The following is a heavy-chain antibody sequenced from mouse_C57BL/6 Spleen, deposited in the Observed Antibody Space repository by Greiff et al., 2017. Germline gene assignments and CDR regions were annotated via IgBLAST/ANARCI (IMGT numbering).Heavy chain of an antibody. CDR2: IDPEDGDT. J-gene: IGHJ3*01. D-gene: IGHD2-4*01. Sequence: EVQRVESGAELVRPGASVKLSCTASGFNIKDYYMHWVKQRPEQGLEWIGRIDPEDGDTEYAPKFQGKATMTADTSSNTAYLQLSSLTSEDTAVYYCTPYDYDERFAYWGQGTLVTVSA. V-gene: IGHV14-1*01. CDR3: TPYDYDERFAY. CDR1: GFNIKDYY.